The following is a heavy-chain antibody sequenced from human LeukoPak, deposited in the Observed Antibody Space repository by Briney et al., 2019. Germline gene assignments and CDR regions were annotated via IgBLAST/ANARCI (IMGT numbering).Heavy chain of an antibody. CDR1: GGSISSSNW. CDR3: ARPSIFGVVIEQAPGYFDL. CDR2: IYHSGST. Sequence: SETLSLTCAVSGGSISSSNWWSWVRQPPGKGLEWIGEIYHSGSTNYNPSLKSRVTISVDKSKNQFSLKLSSVTAADMAVYYCARPSIFGVVIEQAPGYFDLWGRGTLVTVSS. V-gene: IGHV4-4*02. D-gene: IGHD3-3*01. J-gene: IGHJ2*01.